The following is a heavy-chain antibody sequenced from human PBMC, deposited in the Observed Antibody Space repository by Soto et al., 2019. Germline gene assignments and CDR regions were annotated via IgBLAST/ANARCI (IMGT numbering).Heavy chain of an antibody. CDR3: AREVGFSAFDI. CDR2: IGTAGDT. CDR1: GFTFSSYD. D-gene: IGHD3-3*02. Sequence: GGSLRLSCAASGFTFSSYDMHWVRQATGKGLEWVSAIGTAGDTYYPGSVRGRFTISRENAKNSLYLQMNSLRAGDTAVYYCAREVGFSAFDIWGQGTMVTVSS. V-gene: IGHV3-13*01. J-gene: IGHJ3*02.